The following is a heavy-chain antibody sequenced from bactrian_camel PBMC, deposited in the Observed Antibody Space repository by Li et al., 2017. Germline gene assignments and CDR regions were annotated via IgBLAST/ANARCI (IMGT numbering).Heavy chain of an antibody. CDR1: GFTYSRTRNC. V-gene: IGHV3S55*01. Sequence: VPLVESGGGSAPAGESLTLSCVASGFTYSRTRNCMGWFRQAPGKEREWVASIHPTETARYGDSVKGRFTLSIDNAKNTLYLQMDSLQTEDTAVYYCAKGMAGTFREKGQGTQVTVS. D-gene: IGHD6*01. CDR2: IHPTETA. J-gene: IGHJ4*01.